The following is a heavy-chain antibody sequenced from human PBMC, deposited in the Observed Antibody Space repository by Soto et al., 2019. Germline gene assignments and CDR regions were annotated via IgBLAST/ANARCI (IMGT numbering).Heavy chain of an antibody. V-gene: IGHV4-31*03. CDR2: IYYSGST. D-gene: IGHD3-22*01. Sequence: QVQLQESGPGLVKPSQTLSLTCTVSGGSISSGGYYWSWIRQHPGKGLEWIGYIYYSGSTYYNPSLKSRVTLPVDTSKNHFSLKLSSVTAADTAVYYCARGVSDYYESRDGSDAFDYWGQGTLVTVSS. CDR3: ARGVSDYYESRDGSDAFDY. CDR1: GGSISSGGYY. J-gene: IGHJ4*02.